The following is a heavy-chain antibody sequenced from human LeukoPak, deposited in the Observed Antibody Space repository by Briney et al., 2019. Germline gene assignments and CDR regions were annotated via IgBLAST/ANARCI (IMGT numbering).Heavy chain of an antibody. CDR1: GYTFTGYY. J-gene: IGHJ4*02. Sequence: EASVKVSCKASGYTFTGYYMHWVRQAPGQGLEWMGWINPNSGGTNYAQKFQDRVTMTRDTSISTAYMELSRLRSDDTAVYYCAREKVDCSSTSCYIDYWGQGTLVTVSS. D-gene: IGHD2-2*02. CDR2: INPNSGGT. CDR3: AREKVDCSSTSCYIDY. V-gene: IGHV1-2*02.